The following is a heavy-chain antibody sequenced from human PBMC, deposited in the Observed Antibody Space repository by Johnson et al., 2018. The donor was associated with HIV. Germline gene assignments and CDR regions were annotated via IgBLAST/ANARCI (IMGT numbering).Heavy chain of an antibody. CDR3: AKISRPETTPGGPVT. CDR2: IKQDGSEK. V-gene: IGHV3-7*01. CDR1: GFTFSSYW. D-gene: IGHD1/OR15-1a*01. J-gene: IGHJ3*01. Sequence: VQLVESGGGLVQPGGSLRLSCAASGFTFSSYWMSWVRQAPGKGLEWVANIKQDGSEKYYVDSVKGRFTISRDNSKNTLYLQMNSLRTEDTAMYYCAKISRPETTPGGPVTWGQGQMVTVSS.